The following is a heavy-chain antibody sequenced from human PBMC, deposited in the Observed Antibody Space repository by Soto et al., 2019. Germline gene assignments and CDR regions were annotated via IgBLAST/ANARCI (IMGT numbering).Heavy chain of an antibody. CDR3: ARGVDAGVDV. V-gene: IGHV1-8*01. CDR2: MSPNSGAT. CDR1: GYTFTSYD. D-gene: IGHD1-1*01. J-gene: IGHJ6*02. Sequence: QVQLVQSGAEVTKPGASVKVSCKASGYTFTSYDINWVRQATGQGLEWMGWMSPNSGATGYAQKFQGRVTMTSDTTISTGYMELSKLRSEDTAIYYCARGVDAGVDVWGQGSTVTVSS.